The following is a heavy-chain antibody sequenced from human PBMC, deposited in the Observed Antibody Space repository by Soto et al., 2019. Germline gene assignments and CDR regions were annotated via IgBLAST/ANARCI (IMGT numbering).Heavy chain of an antibody. D-gene: IGHD6-13*01. CDR2: ISGSGGST. J-gene: IGHJ3*02. CDR3: AKQSSSWYADAFDI. CDR1: GDSLRIYA. Sequence: PGWSLRLACAASGDSLRIYAVGWVRKAPGKGLEWVSAISGSGGSTYYADSVKGRFTISRDNSKNTLYLQMNSLRAEDTAVYYSAKQSSSWYADAFDIWGQGTMVTVSS. V-gene: IGHV3-23*01.